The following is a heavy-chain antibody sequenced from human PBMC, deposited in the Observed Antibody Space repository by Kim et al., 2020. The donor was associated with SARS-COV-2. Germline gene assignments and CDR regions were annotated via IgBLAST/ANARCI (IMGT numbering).Heavy chain of an antibody. CDR1: GFTFSNYA. CDR2: ISGSGVST. CDR3: ARDRELSTSGCLEY. V-gene: IGHV3-23*01. J-gene: IGHJ4*02. Sequence: GGSLRLSCAASGFTFSNYAIHWVRQAPGKGLQWVSAISGSGVSTYYPDSVKGRFTISRDNSKNTVYLHMDSLGAADTAVYHCARDRELSTSGCLEYWGQGTLVTVSS. D-gene: IGHD3-16*02.